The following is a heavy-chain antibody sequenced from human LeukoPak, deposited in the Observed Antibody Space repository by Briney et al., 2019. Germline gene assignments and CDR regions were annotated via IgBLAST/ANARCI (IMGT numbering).Heavy chain of an antibody. CDR2: INHSGST. J-gene: IGHJ4*02. D-gene: IGHD3-10*01. V-gene: IGHV4-34*01. Sequence: SETLSLTCAVYDGSFSGYYWSWIRQPPGKGLEWIGEINHSGSTNYNPSLKSRVTISVDTSKNQFSLKLSSVTAADTAVYYCARGRHYYGSGSYYPPDYWGQGTLVTVSS. CDR1: DGSFSGYY. CDR3: ARGRHYYGSGSYYPPDY.